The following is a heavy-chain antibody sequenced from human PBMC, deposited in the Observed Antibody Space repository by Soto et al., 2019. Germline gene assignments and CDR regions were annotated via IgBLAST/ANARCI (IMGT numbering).Heavy chain of an antibody. CDR1: GGSISSGGYY. D-gene: IGHD5-18*01. CDR2: IYYSGST. Sequence: QVQLQESGPGLVKPSQTLSLTCTVSGGSISSGGYYWSWIRQHPGKGLEWIGYIYYSGSTYYNPSLKSGVTIPVATSKNQFALKLSSVTAADTAVYYCAREDTAMVTSFDYWGQGTLVTVSS. CDR3: AREDTAMVTSFDY. V-gene: IGHV4-31*03. J-gene: IGHJ4*02.